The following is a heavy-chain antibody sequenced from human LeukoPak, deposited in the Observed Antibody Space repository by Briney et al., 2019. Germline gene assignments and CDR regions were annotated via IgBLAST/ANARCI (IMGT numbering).Heavy chain of an antibody. CDR2: IYYSGST. J-gene: IGHJ4*02. CDR3: ASHYDILTGYAY. V-gene: IGHV4-59*01. CDR1: GGSISIYY. Sequence: SETLSLTCTVSGGSISIYYWSWIRQPPGKGLEWIGYIYYSGSTNYNPSLKSRVTIPVDTSKTQFSLELSSVTAADTAVYYCASHYDILTGYAYWGQGTLVTVSS. D-gene: IGHD3-9*01.